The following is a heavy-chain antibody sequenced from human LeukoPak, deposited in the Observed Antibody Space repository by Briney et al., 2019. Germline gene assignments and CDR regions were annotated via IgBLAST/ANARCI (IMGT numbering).Heavy chain of an antibody. J-gene: IGHJ4*02. CDR3: ARLHCSSTSCHTEDY. CDR1: GYTFTGYY. Sequence: ASVKVSCKASGYTFTGYYMHWVRQAPGQGLEWMGWINPNSGGTNYAQKFQGRVTMTRDTSISTAYMELSRLRSDDTAVYYCARLHCSSTSCHTEDYWGQGTLVTVSS. CDR2: INPNSGGT. D-gene: IGHD2-2*01. V-gene: IGHV1-2*02.